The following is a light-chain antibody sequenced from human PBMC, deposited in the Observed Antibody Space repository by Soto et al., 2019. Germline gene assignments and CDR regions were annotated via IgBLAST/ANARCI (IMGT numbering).Light chain of an antibody. CDR3: LAWDDSLNGNL. J-gene: IGLJ1*01. Sequence: QSVLTQPPSASGTPGQRVTISCSGSSSNIESNTVYWYQQLPGMAPRLLIHTNDRRPSGVPDRFSGSKSGTSASLAISGLQSEDEADYYGLAWDDSLNGNLFGTGTKLTVL. CDR2: TND. CDR1: SSNIESNT. V-gene: IGLV1-44*01.